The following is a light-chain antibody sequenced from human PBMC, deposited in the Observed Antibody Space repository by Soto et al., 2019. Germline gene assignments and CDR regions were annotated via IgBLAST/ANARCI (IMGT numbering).Light chain of an antibody. V-gene: IGKV3D-15*01. CDR3: LQDNSDSWT. J-gene: IGKJ4*01. CDR2: DTS. Sequence: MTQSPASLSASPGEKIILTCRASRGVGSDVSWYQQKPGQAPRLVIYDTSNMSTGVPSRISGSGSGTEFTLTISSLQSEDFAVYYCLQDNSDSWTFGGGTKVEIK. CDR1: RGVGSD.